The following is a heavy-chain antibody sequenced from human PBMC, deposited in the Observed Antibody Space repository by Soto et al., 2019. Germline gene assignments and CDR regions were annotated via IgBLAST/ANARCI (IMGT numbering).Heavy chain of an antibody. CDR2: ISGSGTTI. Sequence: QVQLVESGGGLGKRGGSLRLSCAASGFTFSDYYMTWIRQPPGKGLEWVSYISGSGTTIYYADSVKGRFTVSRDNARHSLYLQMNSLRAEDTAFYYCANDPYYYASENWGQGTLVTVSS. J-gene: IGHJ4*02. CDR1: GFTFSDYY. CDR3: ANDPYYYASEN. D-gene: IGHD3-10*01. V-gene: IGHV3-11*01.